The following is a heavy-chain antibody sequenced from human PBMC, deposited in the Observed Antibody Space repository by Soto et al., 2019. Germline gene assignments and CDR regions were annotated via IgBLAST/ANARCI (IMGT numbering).Heavy chain of an antibody. V-gene: IGHV4-34*01. J-gene: IGHJ6*03. CDR3: ARCSMFRGGYSVYMDV. CDR1: SGSFSGYS. D-gene: IGHD3-10*01. CDR2: ISRIGST. Sequence: SETLSLTCAVYSGSFSGYSWTWIRRPPGKGLEWVGGISRIGSTNYNPSLQSRVTISVDTSNKQFSLRLNSVTAADTAVYSCARCSMFRGGYSVYMDVWGKGTTVTVSS.